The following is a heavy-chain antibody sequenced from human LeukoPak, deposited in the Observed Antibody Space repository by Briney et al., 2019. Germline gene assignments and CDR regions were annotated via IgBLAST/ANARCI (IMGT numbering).Heavy chain of an antibody. CDR2: ISGSGGTT. Sequence: GGSLRLSCSASGFMFSNYAISWVRQAPGKGLEWVSAISGSGGTTYYADSVKGRLTISRDNSKNTLFLQMNSLRAEDTAVYYCAKDRLPMVRGVDYWGQGTLVTVSS. J-gene: IGHJ4*02. CDR1: GFMFSNYA. V-gene: IGHV3-23*01. D-gene: IGHD3-10*01. CDR3: AKDRLPMVRGVDY.